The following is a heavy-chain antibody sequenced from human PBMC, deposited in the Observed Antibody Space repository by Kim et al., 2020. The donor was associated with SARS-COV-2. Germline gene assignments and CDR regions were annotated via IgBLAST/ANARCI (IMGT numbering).Heavy chain of an antibody. CDR1: GYTFPNYW. Sequence: GKSLKISCEGSGYTFPNYWIGWVRQMPGKGLEWMGIIYPRDSDTRYNPSFQGQVTISADKSISTVYLQWSSLKASDTAMYYCVRPDYGSGSYSGDFWGQGTLLTVSS. CDR3: VRPDYGSGSYSGDF. D-gene: IGHD3-10*01. CDR2: IYPRDSDT. J-gene: IGHJ4*02. V-gene: IGHV5-51*01.